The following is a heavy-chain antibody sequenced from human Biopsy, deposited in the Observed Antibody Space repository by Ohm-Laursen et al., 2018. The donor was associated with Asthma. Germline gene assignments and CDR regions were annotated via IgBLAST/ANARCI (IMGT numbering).Heavy chain of an antibody. V-gene: IGHV1-69*13. CDR2: INSAFGTT. CDR1: GGTFNTYV. J-gene: IGHJ4*02. D-gene: IGHD2-2*01. CDR3: ARKAGSCISRTCYSLDF. Sequence: SVKVSCKSLGGTFNTYVIGWGRQAPGQGLEWMGGINSAFGTTTYTHKFQDRFTINQDDSTSIVYMELSSLRSEDTAVYYCARKAGSCISRTCYSLDFWGQGTLVTVSS.